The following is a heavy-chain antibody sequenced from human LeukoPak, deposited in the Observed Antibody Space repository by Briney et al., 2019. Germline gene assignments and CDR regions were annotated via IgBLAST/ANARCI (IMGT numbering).Heavy chain of an antibody. D-gene: IGHD3-16*01. CDR2: ILYDGANK. CDR3: ARASWVSSTDAVR. V-gene: IGHV3-30*03. Sequence: GGSLRLSCVASGFTFSDYGMHWVRQAPGKGLEWVAVILYDGANKWYADPVKGRFTISRDNSRNTVYLQLNNLRVEDTAIYYCARASWVSSTDAVRWGQGTLVTVSS. J-gene: IGHJ4*02. CDR1: GFTFSDYG.